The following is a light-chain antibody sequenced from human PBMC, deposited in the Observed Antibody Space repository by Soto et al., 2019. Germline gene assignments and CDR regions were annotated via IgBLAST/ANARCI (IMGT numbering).Light chain of an antibody. J-gene: IGLJ3*02. CDR3: CSYAGTYTWV. Sequence: QSVLTQPRSVSGSPGQSVTISCTGTSSDVGGYGYVSWYQQHPGKAPKLMIYDVTKRPSGVPDRFSGSKSGNTASLTISELQAEDEADYYCCSYAGTYTWVFGGGTQLTVL. CDR2: DVT. V-gene: IGLV2-11*01. CDR1: SSDVGGYGY.